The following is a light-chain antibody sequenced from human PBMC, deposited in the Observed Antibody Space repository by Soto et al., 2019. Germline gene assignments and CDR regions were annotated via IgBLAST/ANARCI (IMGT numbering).Light chain of an antibody. J-gene: IGLJ3*02. V-gene: IGLV1-40*01. CDR3: ASWDDRLSVGV. Sequence: QSVLTQPPSVSGAPGQRVTISCTGSSSNIGAGYDVHWYQQLPGTAPKLLIYGNSNRPSGVPDRFSGSKSGTSASLAITGLQAEDEADYYCASWDDRLSVGVFGGGTQLTVL. CDR2: GNS. CDR1: SSNIGAGYD.